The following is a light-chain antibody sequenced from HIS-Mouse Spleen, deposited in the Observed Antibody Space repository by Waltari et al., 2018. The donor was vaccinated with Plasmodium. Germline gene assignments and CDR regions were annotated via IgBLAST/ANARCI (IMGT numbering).Light chain of an antibody. CDR2: DAS. CDR3: QQYDNLPPLFT. J-gene: IGKJ3*01. Sequence: IRMTQSPSSLSASIGDRVTITCRASQDISNYLNLYQQKPGKAPKLLIYDASNFETGVPSRFSGSGSGTDFTFTISSLQPEDIATYYCQQYDNLPPLFTFGPGTKVDIK. CDR1: QDISNY. V-gene: IGKV1-33*01.